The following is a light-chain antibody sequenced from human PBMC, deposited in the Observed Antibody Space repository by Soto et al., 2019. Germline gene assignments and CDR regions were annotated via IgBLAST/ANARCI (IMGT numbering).Light chain of an antibody. CDR1: SSNIGSNT. CDR2: NNS. V-gene: IGLV1-44*01. J-gene: IGLJ1*01. Sequence: QSVLTQPPSASGTPGQRVTISCSGSSSNIGSNTVNWYQQLPGTAPKLLIYNNSQRPSGVPDRFSGSKSGTSASLAISGLQSEDEADYYCAAWDDRLNGHYVFGTGTKLIVL. CDR3: AAWDDRLNGHYV.